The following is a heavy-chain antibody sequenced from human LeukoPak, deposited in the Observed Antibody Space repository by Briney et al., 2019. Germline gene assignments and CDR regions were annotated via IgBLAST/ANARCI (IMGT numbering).Heavy chain of an antibody. CDR2: INTNTGNP. J-gene: IGHJ4*02. V-gene: IGHV7-4-1*02. CDR3: AMRGVIIDY. Sequence: ASVKVSCKGSGYTFTSYAMNWVRQAPGQGLEWMGWINTNTGNPTYAQGFTGRFVFSLDTSVSTAYLQISSLKAEGTAVYYCAMRGVIIDYWGQGTLVTVSS. CDR1: GYTFTSYA. D-gene: IGHD3-10*01.